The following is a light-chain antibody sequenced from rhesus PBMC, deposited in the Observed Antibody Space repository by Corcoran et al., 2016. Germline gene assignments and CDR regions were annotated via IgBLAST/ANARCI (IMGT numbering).Light chain of an antibody. CDR2: AAS. J-gene: IGKJ3*01. V-gene: IGKV1-94*01. CDR1: QGINTE. Sequence: DIQMTQSPSSLSASVGDRVTVTCRASQGINTELSWYQQKPGKAPTLLIYAASTLQTGVSSRFSGSGSGTAFTLTISSLQPEAVATYYCQQDYNIPFTFGPGTKLDIQ. CDR3: QQDYNIPFT.